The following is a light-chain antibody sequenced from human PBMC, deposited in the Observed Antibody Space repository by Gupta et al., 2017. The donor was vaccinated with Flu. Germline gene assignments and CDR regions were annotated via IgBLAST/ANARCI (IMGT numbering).Light chain of an antibody. CDR1: SSDIGSSAD. CDR3: SSKARTNTVVA. CDR2: EVS. V-gene: IGLV2-14*01. J-gene: IGLJ2*01. Sequence: SSDIGSSADVSWYQHHAGKAPNLIFVEVSRRPGVIYDRSAGSKSGATASLTIAGHPAEDEGYYYCSSKARTNTVVAFGGGTKLTVL.